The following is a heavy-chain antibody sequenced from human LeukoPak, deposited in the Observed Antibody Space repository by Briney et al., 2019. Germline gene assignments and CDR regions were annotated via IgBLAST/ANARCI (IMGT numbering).Heavy chain of an antibody. CDR2: INHSGST. D-gene: IGHD3-3*01. CDR3: ARGGATYYDFWSGCFPQLHNWFDP. V-gene: IGHV4-34*01. CDR1: GGSSSGYY. Sequence: PSETLSLTCAVYGGSSSGYYWSWIHQPPGKGLEWIGEINHSGSTNYNPSLKSRVTISVDTSKNQFSLKLSSVTAADTAVYYCARGGATYYDFWSGCFPQLHNWFDPWGQGTLVTVSS. J-gene: IGHJ5*02.